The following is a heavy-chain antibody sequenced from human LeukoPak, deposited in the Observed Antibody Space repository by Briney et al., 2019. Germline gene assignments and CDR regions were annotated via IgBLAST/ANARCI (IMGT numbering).Heavy chain of an antibody. Sequence: PGESLKISCKGSGYSFTGYWIGWVRQMPGKGLEWMGIIFPGDSDTRYSPSFQGQVTISADKSISTAYLQWSSLKASDTAMYYCARRNSSSSGINWFDPWGQGTLVTVSS. CDR2: IFPGDSDT. D-gene: IGHD6-6*01. CDR1: GYSFTGYW. CDR3: ARRNSSSSGINWFDP. V-gene: IGHV5-51*01. J-gene: IGHJ5*02.